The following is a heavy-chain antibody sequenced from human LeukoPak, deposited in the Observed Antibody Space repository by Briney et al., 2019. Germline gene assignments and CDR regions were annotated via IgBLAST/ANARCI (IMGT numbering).Heavy chain of an antibody. CDR3: ARVGYYDSWSGYSAFDY. D-gene: IGHD3-3*01. J-gene: IGHJ4*02. V-gene: IGHV1-18*01. Sequence: ASVKVSCKASGYTFTSYGISWVRQAPGQGLEWMGSISAYNGNTNYAQKLQGRVTMTTDTSTSTAYMEQRSLRSDDTAVYYCARVGYYDSWSGYSAFDYWGQGTLVTVSS. CDR2: ISAYNGNT. CDR1: GYTFTSYG.